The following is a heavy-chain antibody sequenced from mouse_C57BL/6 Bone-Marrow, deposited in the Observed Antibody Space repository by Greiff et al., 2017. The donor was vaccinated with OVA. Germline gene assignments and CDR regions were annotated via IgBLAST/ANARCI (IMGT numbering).Heavy chain of an antibody. V-gene: IGHV2-2*01. CDR2: IWSGGST. J-gene: IGHJ1*03. CDR3: ARGPYYDPWYFDV. D-gene: IGHD1-1*02. Sequence: QVQLKESGPGLVQPSQSLSITCTVSGFSLTSYGVHWVRQSPGKGLEWLGVIWSGGSTDYNAAFIFRLSISKDNSKSQVFFKMNSLQADDTAIYYCARGPYYDPWYFDVWGTGTTVTVSS. CDR1: GFSLTSYG.